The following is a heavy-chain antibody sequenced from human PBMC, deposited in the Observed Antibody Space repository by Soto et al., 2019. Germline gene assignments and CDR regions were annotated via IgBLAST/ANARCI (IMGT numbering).Heavy chain of an antibody. D-gene: IGHD1-26*01. CDR2: IIPIFGTA. CDR3: ARASVGATSYYYGMDV. J-gene: IGHJ6*02. V-gene: IGHV1-69*13. CDR1: GYTFTGYY. Sequence: SVKVSCKASGYTFTGYYMHWVRQAPGQGLEWMGGIIPIFGTANYAQKFQGRVTITADESTSTAYMELSSLRSEDTAVYYCARASVGATSYYYGMDVWGQGTTVTVSS.